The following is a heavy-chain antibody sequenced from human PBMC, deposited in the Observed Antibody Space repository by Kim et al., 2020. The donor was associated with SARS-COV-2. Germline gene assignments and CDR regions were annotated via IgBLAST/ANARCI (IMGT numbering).Heavy chain of an antibody. V-gene: IGHV3-23*01. CDR2: ISGSGDST. CDR3: AREMAATNY. D-gene: IGHD1-26*01. CDR1: GFTFSSYA. Sequence: GGSLRLSCAASGFTFSSYAMNWVRQAPGKGLEWVSGISGSGDSTYYADSVQGRFTISRDNSKNTLYLQMNSLRAEDTAVYYCAREMAATNYWGQGTLVTVSS. J-gene: IGHJ4*02.